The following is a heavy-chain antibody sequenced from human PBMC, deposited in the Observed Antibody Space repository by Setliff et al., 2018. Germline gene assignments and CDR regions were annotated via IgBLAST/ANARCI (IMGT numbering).Heavy chain of an antibody. CDR2: ISGFNGNT. J-gene: IGHJ4*02. CDR1: GYTFSTYG. V-gene: IGHV1-18*01. D-gene: IGHD3-9*01. Sequence: GASVKVSCKASGYTFSTYGIAWVRQAPGQGLEWMGWISGFNGNTKYAQKVQGRVSMTTDTSTSTAYMELRSLRSDDTAVYYCARHGDASFYYDILTGHSPPYYFDYWGQGTLVTVSS. CDR3: ARHGDASFYYDILTGHSPPYYFDY.